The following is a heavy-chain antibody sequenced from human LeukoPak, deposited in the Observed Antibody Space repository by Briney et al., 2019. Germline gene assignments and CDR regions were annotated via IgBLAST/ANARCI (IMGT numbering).Heavy chain of an antibody. Sequence: SETLSLTCTVSGDSISSSLYYWGWIRQPPGRGLEWIGTINYSETTYYNPSLKSRVTISVDTSKNQFALKLSSVTAADTAVYYCARQGDSRGYSTLDYWGQGTLVTVSS. V-gene: IGHV4-39*01. CDR2: INYSETT. J-gene: IGHJ4*02. D-gene: IGHD3-22*01. CDR3: ARQGDSRGYSTLDY. CDR1: GDSISSSLYY.